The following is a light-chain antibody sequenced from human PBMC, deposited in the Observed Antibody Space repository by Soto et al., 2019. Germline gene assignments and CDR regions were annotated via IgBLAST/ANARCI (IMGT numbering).Light chain of an antibody. CDR3: QQYGSSLPMYT. CDR1: QSVSSSY. CDR2: GAS. V-gene: IGKV3-20*01. J-gene: IGKJ2*01. Sequence: EIVLTQSPGTLSLSPGERATLSCRASQSVSSSYLAWYQQKPGQAPRLLIYGASSMATAIPDRFSGSGSGTAFSLTISRLEPEDLAVYYCQQYGSSLPMYTFGQGTKLEIK.